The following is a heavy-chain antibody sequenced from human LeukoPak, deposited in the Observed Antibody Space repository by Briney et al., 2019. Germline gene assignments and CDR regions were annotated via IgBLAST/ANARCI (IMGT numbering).Heavy chain of an antibody. Sequence: GRSLRLSCAASGFTFSSYWMSWVRQAPGKGLECVANIKQDGSEKYYVDSVKGRFTISRDNAENSLYLQMNSLRAEDTAVYYCARVYNYGSSNWGQGTLVTVSS. J-gene: IGHJ4*02. CDR1: GFTFSSYW. D-gene: IGHD5-18*01. CDR2: IKQDGSEK. CDR3: ARVYNYGSSN. V-gene: IGHV3-7*01.